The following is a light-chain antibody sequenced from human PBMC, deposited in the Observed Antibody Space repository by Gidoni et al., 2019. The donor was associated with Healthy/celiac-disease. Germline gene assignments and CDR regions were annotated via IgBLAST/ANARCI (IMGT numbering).Light chain of an antibody. J-gene: IGLJ2*01. CDR3: QVWDSTTAWEV. Sequence: SYDLTQPLSVSVALGQTARITCGGNNLGGKNVHWYQQKPGQAPVLVIYRDSNRPSGIPERFSGSNSRNTATLTISRAQAGDEADYYCQVWDSTTAWEVFGGGTKLTVL. CDR1: NLGGKN. V-gene: IGLV3-9*01. CDR2: RDS.